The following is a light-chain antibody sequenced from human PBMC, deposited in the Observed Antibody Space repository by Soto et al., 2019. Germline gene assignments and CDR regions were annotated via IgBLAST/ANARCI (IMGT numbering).Light chain of an antibody. Sequence: AIQVTQSPSSLSASVGDTVTITCRASQGISSAFAWYQQKPGKVPRLLIYDVFNLQSGVPSRFSGSGSGTDFTLTISRLQPEDFATYYCQQLESYPLTFGQGTRQEVK. CDR1: QGISSA. CDR2: DVF. J-gene: IGKJ5*01. CDR3: QQLESYPLT. V-gene: IGKV1-13*02.